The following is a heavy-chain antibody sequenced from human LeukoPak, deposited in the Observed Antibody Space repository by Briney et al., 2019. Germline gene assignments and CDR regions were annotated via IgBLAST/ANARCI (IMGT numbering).Heavy chain of an antibody. D-gene: IGHD3-22*01. CDR2: MYYSGST. V-gene: IGHV4-30-4*01. CDR1: GGSISSGDYY. J-gene: IGHJ5*02. CDR3: ARPYYYDSRIDP. Sequence: SETLSLTCTVSGGSISSGDYYWGWIRQPPGKGLEWIAYMYYSGSTYYNPSLKSRFTMSADRSKNRLSLKLRSVTAADTAVYYCARPYYYDSRIDPWGQGILVTVSS.